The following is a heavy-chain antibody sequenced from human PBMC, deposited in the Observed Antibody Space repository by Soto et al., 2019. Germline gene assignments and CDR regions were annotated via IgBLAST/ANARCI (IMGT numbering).Heavy chain of an antibody. CDR3: ARRKSTFDY. V-gene: IGHV4-59*01. CDR2: IYYSGST. D-gene: IGHD1-1*01. Sequence: QVQLQESGPGLVKPSETLSLTCTVSGGSISSYYWSWIREPPAKGLEWIGYIYYSGSTNYNPSLKSRVTISVDTSKNQFSLKLSSVTAADTAVYYCARRKSTFDYWGQGTLVTVSS. J-gene: IGHJ4*02. CDR1: GGSISSYY.